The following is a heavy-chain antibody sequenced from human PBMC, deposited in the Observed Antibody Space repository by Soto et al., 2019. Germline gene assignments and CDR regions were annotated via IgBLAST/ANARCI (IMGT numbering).Heavy chain of an antibody. J-gene: IGHJ4*02. D-gene: IGHD3-10*01. CDR1: GFTFSRSG. CDR3: AKAHGPHGDSDGSRGSVDY. V-gene: IGHV3-33*06. CDR2: IWHDGSEK. Sequence: QVQLVESGGGVVQPGRSLRLSCAASGFTFSRSGMYWVRQAPGKGLEWVAIIWHDGSEKYYADSVKGRFTISRANFEVTRDPRTHSLSAEDRAVYYCAKAHGPHGDSDGSRGSVDYLCQGTLVTVSA.